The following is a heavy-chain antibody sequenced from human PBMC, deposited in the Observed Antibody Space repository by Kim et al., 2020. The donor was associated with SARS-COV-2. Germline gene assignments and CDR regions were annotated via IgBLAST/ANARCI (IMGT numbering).Heavy chain of an antibody. CDR1: GYTFTSYY. V-gene: IGHV1-46*01. Sequence: ASVKVSCKASGYTFTSYYMHWVRQAPGQGLEWMGIINPSGGSTSYAQKFQGRVTMTRDTSTSTVYMELSSLRSEDTAVYYCARGMIVVVITSHDAFDIWGQGTMVTVSS. J-gene: IGHJ3*02. CDR3: ARGMIVVVITSHDAFDI. D-gene: IGHD3-22*01. CDR2: INPSGGST.